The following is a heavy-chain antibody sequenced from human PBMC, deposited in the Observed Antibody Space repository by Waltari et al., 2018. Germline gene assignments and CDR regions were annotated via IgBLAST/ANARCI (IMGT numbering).Heavy chain of an antibody. V-gene: IGHV3-23*04. D-gene: IGHD2-15*01. CDR1: GFSDYT. J-gene: IGHJ4*02. Sequence: EVQLVESGGGLVQPGGSLRLSCSGFGFSDYTMAWVRQAPGKGREWVSGISNCGDMTAYADSGKGRFTISRDTSKNTLFLQMNGLRADDTAIYYCASAPRPMVSAPFDYWGQGVLVTVSS. CDR2: ISNCGDMT. CDR3: ASAPRPMVSAPFDY.